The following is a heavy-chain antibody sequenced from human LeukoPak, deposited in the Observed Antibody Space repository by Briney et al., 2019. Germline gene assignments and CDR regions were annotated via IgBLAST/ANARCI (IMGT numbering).Heavy chain of an antibody. D-gene: IGHD6-13*01. CDR2: INTDGSGT. CDR3: ARVGYSSSWYSNDAFDI. V-gene: IGHV3-74*01. Sequence: GGSLRLSCAASGFTFSSYWMHWVRQAPGKGLVWVSRINTDGSGTSYADSVKGRFTISRDNAKKMMYLQMNSLRVEDTAVYYCARVGYSSSWYSNDAFDIWGQGTMVTVSS. J-gene: IGHJ3*02. CDR1: GFTFSSYW.